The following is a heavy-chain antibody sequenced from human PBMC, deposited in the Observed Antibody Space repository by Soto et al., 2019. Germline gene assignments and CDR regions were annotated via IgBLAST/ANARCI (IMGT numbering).Heavy chain of an antibody. CDR3: AILGLDVDS. J-gene: IGHJ4*02. CDR2: IIPILGRP. D-gene: IGHD3-16*01. Sequence: QVQLVQSGAEVQKPGSSVNVSCKASGDTPSTYAISWVRQAPGQGLEWMGGIIPILGRPNYAQRFQGRIMISADTSTRTTYMELNSVTSDDTAVFYCAILGLDVDSWGQGTLVIVSS. CDR1: GDTPSTYA. V-gene: IGHV1-69*14.